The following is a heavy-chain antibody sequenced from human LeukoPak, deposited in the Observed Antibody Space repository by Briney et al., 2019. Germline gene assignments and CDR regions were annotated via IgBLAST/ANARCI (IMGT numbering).Heavy chain of an antibody. CDR3: ARVGIAVAGPFDY. CDR1: GGSISSGSYY. V-gene: IGHV4-61*02. D-gene: IGHD6-19*01. Sequence: SQTLSLTCTVSGGSISSGSYYWSWIRQPAGKGLEWIGRIYTSGSTYYNPSLKSRVTISVDTSKNQFSLKLSSVTAADTAVYYCARVGIAVAGPFDYWGQGTLVTVSS. CDR2: IYTSGST. J-gene: IGHJ4*02.